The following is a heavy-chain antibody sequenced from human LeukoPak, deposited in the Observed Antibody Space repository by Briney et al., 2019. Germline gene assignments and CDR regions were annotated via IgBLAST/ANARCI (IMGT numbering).Heavy chain of an antibody. J-gene: IGHJ4*02. CDR2: ISYDGSNK. V-gene: IGHV3-30*18. CDR3: AKDREQLASFDY. CDR1: GFSFDIYA. D-gene: IGHD6-6*01. Sequence: PGGSLRLSCAASGFSFDIYAMGWVRQAPGKGLEWVAVISYDGSNKYYADSVKGRFTISRDNSKNTLYLQMNSLRAEDTAVYYCAKDREQLASFDYWGQGTLVTVSS.